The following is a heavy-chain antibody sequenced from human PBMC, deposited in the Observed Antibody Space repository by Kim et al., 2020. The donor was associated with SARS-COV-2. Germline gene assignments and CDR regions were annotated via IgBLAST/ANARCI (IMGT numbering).Heavy chain of an antibody. CDR3: AKEAFSSGDYYLLPTRVTDV. J-gene: IGHJ6*02. CDR1: GFTFSSYG. Sequence: GGSLRLSCAASGFTFSSYGMHWVRQAPGKGLEWVAVISYDGSNKYYADSVKGRFTISRDNSKNTLYLQMNSLRAEDTAVYYCAKEAFSSGDYYLLPTRVTDVWGQGTTVTVSS. V-gene: IGHV3-30*18. D-gene: IGHD4-17*01. CDR2: ISYDGSNK.